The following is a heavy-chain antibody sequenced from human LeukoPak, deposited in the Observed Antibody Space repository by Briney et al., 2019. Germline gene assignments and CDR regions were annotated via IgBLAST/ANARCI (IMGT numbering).Heavy chain of an antibody. CDR1: GFTFSSYW. Sequence: GGSLRLSCAASGFTFSSYWMHWVRQAPGKGLVWVSRINSDGSGTIYADSVQGRFTISRDNAKNTLYLQMNSLRAEDTAVYYCAKDTGDCSGGSCSYYFDYWGQGTLVTVSS. V-gene: IGHV3-74*01. D-gene: IGHD2-15*01. J-gene: IGHJ4*02. CDR2: INSDGSGT. CDR3: AKDTGDCSGGSCSYYFDY.